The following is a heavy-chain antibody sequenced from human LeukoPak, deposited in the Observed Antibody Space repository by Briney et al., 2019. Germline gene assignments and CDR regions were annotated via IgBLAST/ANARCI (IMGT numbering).Heavy chain of an antibody. CDR2: ISAYNGNT. J-gene: IGHJ4*02. Sequence: WASVKVSRKASGYTFTSYGISWVRQAPGQGLEWMGWISAYNGNTNYAQKLQGRVTMTTDTSTSTAYMELRSLRSDDTAVYYCARDQVAKASYGDYGLEGYWGQGTLVTVSS. V-gene: IGHV1-18*01. CDR3: ARDQVAKASYGDYGLEGY. CDR1: GYTFTSYG. D-gene: IGHD4-17*01.